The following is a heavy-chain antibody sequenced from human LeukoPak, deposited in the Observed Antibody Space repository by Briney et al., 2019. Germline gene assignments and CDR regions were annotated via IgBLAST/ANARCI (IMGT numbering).Heavy chain of an antibody. CDR3: ARVEIYYDSSGYYGNYYFDY. J-gene: IGHJ4*02. CDR1: GGSISSGGYY. Sequence: SETLFLTCTVSGGSISSGGYYWSWIRQHPGKGLEWIGYTYYSGSTYYNPSLKSRVTISVDTSKNQFSLKLSSVTAADTAVYYCARVEIYYDSSGYYGNYYFDYWGQGTLVTVSS. V-gene: IGHV4-31*03. D-gene: IGHD3-22*01. CDR2: TYYSGST.